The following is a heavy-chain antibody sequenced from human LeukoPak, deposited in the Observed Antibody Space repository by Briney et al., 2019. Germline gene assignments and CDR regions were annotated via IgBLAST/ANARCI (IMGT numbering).Heavy chain of an antibody. CDR3: ASGRGSTNGVPAPDY. CDR1: GYTFTGYY. J-gene: IGHJ4*02. V-gene: IGHV1-2*02. CDR2: INPNSGGT. Sequence: ASVKVSCKASGYTFTGYYMHWVRQAPGQGLEWMGWINPNSGGTNYAQKFQGRVTMTRDTSISTAYMELSRLRSDNTAVYYCASGRGSTNGVPAPDYWGQGTLVTVSS. D-gene: IGHD2-8*01.